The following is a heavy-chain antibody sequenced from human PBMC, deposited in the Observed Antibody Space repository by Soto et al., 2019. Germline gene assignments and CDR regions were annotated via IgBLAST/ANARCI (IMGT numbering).Heavy chain of an antibody. Sequence: EVQLVESGGGLVQPGGSLRLSCAASGFTVRSNYMSWVRQAPGKGLEWVSVIYSGGSTYYADSVKGRFTISRDNSKNTLYLQMNSLRADDTSVYYCAREYSYGYYYYYAMDVWGQGTTVTVS. V-gene: IGHV3-66*01. CDR2: IYSGGST. D-gene: IGHD5-18*01. CDR1: GFTVRSNY. J-gene: IGHJ6*02. CDR3: AREYSYGYYYYYAMDV.